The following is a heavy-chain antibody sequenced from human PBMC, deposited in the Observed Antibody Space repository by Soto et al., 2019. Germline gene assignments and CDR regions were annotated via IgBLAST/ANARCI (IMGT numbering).Heavy chain of an antibody. V-gene: IGHV3-30*18. Sequence: PGGSLRLSCAASGFTFSSYGMHWVRQAPGKGLEWVAVISYDGSNKHYADSVKGRFTISRDNSKNTLYLQMNSLRAEDTAVYYCAKDRIPDRGTTSYYYYYGMDVWGQGTTVTVS. CDR3: AKDRIPDRGTTSYYYYYGMDV. J-gene: IGHJ6*02. CDR2: ISYDGSNK. D-gene: IGHD2-2*01. CDR1: GFTFSSYG.